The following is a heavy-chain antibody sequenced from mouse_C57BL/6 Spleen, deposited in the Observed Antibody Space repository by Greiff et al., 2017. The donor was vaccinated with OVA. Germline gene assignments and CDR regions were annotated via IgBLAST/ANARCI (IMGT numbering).Heavy chain of an antibody. CDR1: GYTFTDYN. CDR2: INPNNGGT. Sequence: EVQLQQSGPELVKPGASVKIPCKASGYTFTDYNMDWVKQSHGKSLEWIGDINPNNGGTIYNQKFKGKATLTVDKSSSTAYMELRSLTSEDTAVYYCARLYYGSSFAYWGQGTLVTVSA. CDR3: ARLYYGSSFAY. V-gene: IGHV1-18*01. D-gene: IGHD1-1*01. J-gene: IGHJ3*01.